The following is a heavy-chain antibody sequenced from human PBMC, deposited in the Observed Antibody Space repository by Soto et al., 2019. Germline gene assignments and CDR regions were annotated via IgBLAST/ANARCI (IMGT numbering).Heavy chain of an antibody. Sequence: SETLSLTCTVSGASISTFYRSWIRQPPGKGLEWIGYIYYSGSTFYNPSLKSRVTISVDTSKNQFSLKLSSVSAADTAVYYCARSNVLTGFYNYWGQGTLVTVSS. J-gene: IGHJ4*02. CDR3: ARSNVLTGFYNY. V-gene: IGHV4-59*01. CDR2: IYYSGST. CDR1: GASISTFY. D-gene: IGHD3-9*01.